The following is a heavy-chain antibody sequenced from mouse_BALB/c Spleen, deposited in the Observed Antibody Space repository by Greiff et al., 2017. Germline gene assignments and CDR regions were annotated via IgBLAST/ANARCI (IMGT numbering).Heavy chain of an antibody. D-gene: IGHD2-4*01. CDR1: GFNIKDTY. CDR2: IDPANGNT. Sequence: VQLKQSGAELVKPGASVKLSCTASGFNIKDTYMHWVKQRPEQGLEWIGRIDPANGNTKYDPKFQGKATITADTSSNTAYLQLSSLTSEDTAVYYCARYAYDYDGNYYAMDYWGQGTSVTVSS. V-gene: IGHV14-3*02. J-gene: IGHJ4*01. CDR3: ARYAYDYDGNYYAMDY.